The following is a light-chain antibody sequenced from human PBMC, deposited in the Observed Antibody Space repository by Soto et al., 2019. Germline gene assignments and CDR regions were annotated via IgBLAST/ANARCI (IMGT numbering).Light chain of an antibody. Sequence: EIVLTQSPGTLSLSPVERATLSCRASQSVSSYLAWYQQKPGQAPRLLIYDASNRATGIPARFRGSGSGTDFTLTINRLEPEDFAVYYCQQYGSSPRTFGQGTKVDIK. V-gene: IGKV3-20*01. CDR3: QQYGSSPRT. CDR2: DAS. J-gene: IGKJ1*01. CDR1: QSVSSY.